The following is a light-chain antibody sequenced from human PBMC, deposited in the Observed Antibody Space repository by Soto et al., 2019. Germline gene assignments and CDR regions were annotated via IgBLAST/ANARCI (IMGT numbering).Light chain of an antibody. V-gene: IGKV3-15*01. CDR1: QAIIDN. CDR3: QHYENWLTGT. Sequence: IVMTQSPATLSVSPGERATLSCRASQAIIDNLACYQHKPCQPPLLLIYDASTMATGIPARFSGGGSGTEFTLTISSLQSEDFAVYSCQHYENWLTGTFGQGTKVDIK. J-gene: IGKJ1*01. CDR2: DAS.